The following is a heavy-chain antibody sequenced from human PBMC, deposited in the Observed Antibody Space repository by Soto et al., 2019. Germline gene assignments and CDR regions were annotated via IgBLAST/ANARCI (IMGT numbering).Heavy chain of an antibody. CDR3: ARGPRTYIVVVPAAMVWFDP. V-gene: IGHV4-30-2*01. J-gene: IGHJ5*02. CDR1: GGSISSGGYS. D-gene: IGHD2-2*01. Sequence: SETLSLTCAVSGGSISSGGYSWSWIRQPPGKGLEWIGYIYHSGSTYYNPSLKSRVTISVDGSKNQFSLNLSSVTAADTAVYYCARGPRTYIVVVPAAMVWFDPWGQGTLVTVSS. CDR2: IYHSGST.